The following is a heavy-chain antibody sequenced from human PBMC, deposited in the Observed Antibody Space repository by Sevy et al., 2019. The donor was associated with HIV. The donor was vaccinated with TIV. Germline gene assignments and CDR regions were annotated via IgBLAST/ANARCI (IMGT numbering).Heavy chain of an antibody. Sequence: GGSLRLSCAASGFTFSSYAMHWVRQAPGKGLEWVAVISYDGSNKYYADSVKGRFTISRDNSKNTLYLQMNSLRAEHTVLYYCARSDYYHFWTGYINYYYGMNVWGQGTTVTVSS. J-gene: IGHJ6*02. CDR2: ISYDGSNK. V-gene: IGHV3-30-3*01. CDR3: ARSDYYHFWTGYINYYYGMNV. CDR1: GFTFSSYA. D-gene: IGHD3-3*01.